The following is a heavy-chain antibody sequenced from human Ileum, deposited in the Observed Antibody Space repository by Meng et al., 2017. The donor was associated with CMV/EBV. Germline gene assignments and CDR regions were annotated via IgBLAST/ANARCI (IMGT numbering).Heavy chain of an antibody. CDR2: IRQDGRDT. CDR3: ARSPKEEAAGS. J-gene: IGHJ4*02. V-gene: IGHV3-7*01. CDR1: GFIFSDYW. D-gene: IGHD6-25*01. Sequence: GESLKISCAASGFIFSDYWMSWVRQAPGKGLEWVANIRQDGRDTYYVESVKGRFTISRDNVKRSPYLQMNSLRAEDTAAYYCARSPKEEAAGSWGQGTMVTVSS.